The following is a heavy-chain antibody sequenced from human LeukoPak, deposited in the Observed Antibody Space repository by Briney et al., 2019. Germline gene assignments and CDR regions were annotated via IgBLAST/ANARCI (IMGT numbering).Heavy chain of an antibody. V-gene: IGHV1-69*13. CDR2: IIPIFGTA. Sequence: GASVKVSCKASGGTFSSYAISWVRQAPGQGLEWMGGIIPIFGTANYAQKFQGRVTITADESTSTAYMELSSLRSDDTAVYYCAMIGGSSGYYGYWGQGTLVTVSS. D-gene: IGHD3-22*01. CDR3: AMIGGSSGYYGY. CDR1: GGTFSSYA. J-gene: IGHJ4*02.